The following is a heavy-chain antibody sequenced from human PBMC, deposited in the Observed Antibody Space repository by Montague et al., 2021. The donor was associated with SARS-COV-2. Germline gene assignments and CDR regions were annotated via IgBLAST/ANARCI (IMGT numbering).Heavy chain of an antibody. J-gene: IGHJ1*01. CDR2: IYYTGST. V-gene: IGHV4-39*01. Sequence: SETLSLTCTVSGGSISNSVYYWGWVRQPPGMGLEWIGSIYYTGSTYYNPSLKSRLTISVDTSENQFSLNLRSMTAADTAVYYCARHPQHWGQGTLVTVSS. CDR3: ARHPQH. CDR1: GGSISNSVYY.